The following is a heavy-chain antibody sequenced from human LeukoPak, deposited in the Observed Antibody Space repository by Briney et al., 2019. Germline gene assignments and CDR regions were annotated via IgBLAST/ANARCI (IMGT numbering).Heavy chain of an antibody. CDR3: AKEGYYGSGSPYFDY. Sequence: PGTSLRLSCVASGFTLRTYAMFWVRQAPGKGLDWVSAISGSGGSTYYADSVKGRFTISRDNSKNTLYLQMNSLRAEDTAVYYCAKEGYYGSGSPYFDYWGQGTLVTVSS. J-gene: IGHJ4*02. D-gene: IGHD3-10*01. V-gene: IGHV3-23*01. CDR2: ISGSGGST. CDR1: GFTLRTYA.